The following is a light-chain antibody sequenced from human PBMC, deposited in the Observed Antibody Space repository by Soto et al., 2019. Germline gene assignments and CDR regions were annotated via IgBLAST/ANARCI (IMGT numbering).Light chain of an antibody. CDR2: KAS. CDR3: HQYNSYSYT. J-gene: IGKJ2*01. Sequence: DIQMTQSPSALSASVGDRVTITCRASENIRVWLAWYQQRPGKAPKLLIFKASTLHSGVPSRFSGSGSGTEFTLTISSLQPDDSATYYCHQYNSYSYTFGQGTKLEVK. V-gene: IGKV1-5*03. CDR1: ENIRVW.